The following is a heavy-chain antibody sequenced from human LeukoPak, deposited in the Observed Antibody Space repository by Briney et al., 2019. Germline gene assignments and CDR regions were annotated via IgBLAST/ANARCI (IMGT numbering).Heavy chain of an antibody. V-gene: IGHV3-23*01. J-gene: IGHJ4*02. CDR1: GFTFSSYG. Sequence: GGSLRLSCTASGFTFSSYGMSWVRQAPGKGLEWVSAISGSGGRTYYGDSVKGRFTISRDNAKNSLYLQMNSLRAEDTAVYYCASRNSLFIWGQGTLVTVSS. CDR2: ISGSGGRT. CDR3: ASRNSLFI. D-gene: IGHD4-23*01.